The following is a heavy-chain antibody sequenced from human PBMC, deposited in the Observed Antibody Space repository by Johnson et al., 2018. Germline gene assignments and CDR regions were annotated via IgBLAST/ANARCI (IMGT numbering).Heavy chain of an antibody. D-gene: IGHD3-16*02. CDR2: MNPNSGNT. J-gene: IGHJ3*02. CDR3: ATASFGLGELSIRGDGFDI. V-gene: IGHV1-8*01. CDR1: GYTFTNHD. Sequence: QVQLVESGAEVKRPGASVKVSCKASGYTFTNHDINWVRQSTGQGLEWMGWMNPNSGNTGYAQEFQGRVTMTRDTSISTAYMELSSRRSEETAVYYWATASFGLGELSIRGDGFDIWGQGTMVTVSS.